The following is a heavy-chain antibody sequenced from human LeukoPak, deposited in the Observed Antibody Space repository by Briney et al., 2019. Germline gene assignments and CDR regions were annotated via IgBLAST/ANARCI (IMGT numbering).Heavy chain of an antibody. CDR3: ARGDQYYYDSSGYYPLFDY. J-gene: IGHJ4*02. Sequence: ASVKVSCKASGYTFTGYYMHWVRQAPGQGSEWMGRINANSGGRKYAQKFQGRVTITRDTANSTDYMEMKRLRSDDTAVYYCARGDQYYYDSSGYYPLFDYWGQGTLVTVSS. CDR1: GYTFTGYY. CDR2: INANSGGR. D-gene: IGHD3-22*01. V-gene: IGHV1-2*06.